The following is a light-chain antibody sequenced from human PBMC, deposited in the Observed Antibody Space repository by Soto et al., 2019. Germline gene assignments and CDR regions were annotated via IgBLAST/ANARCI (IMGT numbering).Light chain of an antibody. CDR3: QQSYSTPPT. CDR1: QSISSY. J-gene: IGKJ4*01. Sequence: DIQMTQSPSSLSASVGDRFTIMCRASQSISSYLNWYQQKPGKAPKLLIYAASSLHSGVPSRFSGSGSGTDFTLTISSLQPEDFATYYCQQSYSTPPTFGGGTKVDIK. V-gene: IGKV1-39*01. CDR2: AAS.